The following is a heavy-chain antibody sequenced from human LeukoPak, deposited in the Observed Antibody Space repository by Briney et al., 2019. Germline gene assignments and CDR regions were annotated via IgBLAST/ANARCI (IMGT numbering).Heavy chain of an antibody. D-gene: IGHD6-19*01. J-gene: IGHJ3*02. V-gene: IGHV3-74*01. Sequence: GGSLRLSCAVSGFTFSGHWMFWVRQAPGKGLVWVSSTNSDGSSTGYTDSVKGRFTVSRDNAKNTLYLQMNSLRAEDTALYYCARAYSSATRGSGGAFDTWGQGTMVTVSS. CDR2: TNSDGSST. CDR3: ARAYSSATRGSGGAFDT. CDR1: GFTFSGHW.